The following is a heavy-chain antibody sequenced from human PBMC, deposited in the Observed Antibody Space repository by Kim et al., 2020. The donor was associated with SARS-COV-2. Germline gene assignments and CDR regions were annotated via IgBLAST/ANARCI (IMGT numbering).Heavy chain of an antibody. CDR3: SRGCLGGSSWTFDD. Sequence: NPSLKSRVTISVDKSKNQCSLKLSSVTAADTAVYYCSRGCLGGSSWTFDDWGQGTLVTVSS. V-gene: IGHV4-4*02. D-gene: IGHD6-13*01. J-gene: IGHJ4*02.